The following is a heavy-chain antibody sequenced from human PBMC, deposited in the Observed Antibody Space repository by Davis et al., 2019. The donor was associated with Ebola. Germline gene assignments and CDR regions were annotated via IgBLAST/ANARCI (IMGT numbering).Heavy chain of an antibody. CDR1: GGAVSSNYHY. Sequence: MPSETLSLTCSVSGGAVSSNYHYWSWIRQPPGKGLEWIGYIYYSGSTNYNPSLKSRVTISVDTSKNQFSLKLSSVTAADTAVYYCARFPVVYYYYYGMDVWGQGTTVTVSS. D-gene: IGHD2-15*01. V-gene: IGHV4-61*01. J-gene: IGHJ6*02. CDR3: ARFPVVYYYYYGMDV. CDR2: IYYSGST.